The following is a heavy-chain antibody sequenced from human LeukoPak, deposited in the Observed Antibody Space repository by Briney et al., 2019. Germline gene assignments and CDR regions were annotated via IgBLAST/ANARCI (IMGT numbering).Heavy chain of an antibody. Sequence: GGSLRLSCAASGFTFSNYAMSWVRQAPGKGLEWVSAISGSGGSTYYADSVKGRFTISRDNSKNTLYLQMNSLRAEDTAVYYCAKYEDYGDYRTSYYFDYWGQGTLVTVSS. D-gene: IGHD4-17*01. CDR1: GFTFSNYA. J-gene: IGHJ4*02. CDR2: ISGSGGST. CDR3: AKYEDYGDYRTSYYFDY. V-gene: IGHV3-23*01.